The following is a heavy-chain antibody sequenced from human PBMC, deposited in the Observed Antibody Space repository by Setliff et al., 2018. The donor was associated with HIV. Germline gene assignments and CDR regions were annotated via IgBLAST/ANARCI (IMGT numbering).Heavy chain of an antibody. Sequence: SETLSLTCAVYGGSFSGYYGNWIRQPAGKGLEWIGRIYTRGNTNYNPSLKSRVTISVDTSKNQLSLRLSSVTAADTAVYYCARQIWNESPGYGFDPWGQGTLVTVSS. V-gene: IGHV4-59*10. CDR2: IYTRGNT. D-gene: IGHD3-22*01. CDR3: ARQIWNESPGYGFDP. J-gene: IGHJ5*02. CDR1: GGSFSGYY.